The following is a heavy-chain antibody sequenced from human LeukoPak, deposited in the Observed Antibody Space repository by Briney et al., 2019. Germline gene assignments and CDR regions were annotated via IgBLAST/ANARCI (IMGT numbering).Heavy chain of an antibody. Sequence: PGGSLRLSCAASGFTFSNYGMTWLRRAPGKGLEWFSVVSGGGSSTYYADSVKGRFIISRDNSENTLYLQMNSLRAEDTAIYYCAKRGSGWYLDYWGQGTLVTVSS. J-gene: IGHJ4*02. CDR3: AKRGSGWYLDY. V-gene: IGHV3-23*01. CDR2: VSGGGSST. D-gene: IGHD6-19*01. CDR1: GFTFSNYG.